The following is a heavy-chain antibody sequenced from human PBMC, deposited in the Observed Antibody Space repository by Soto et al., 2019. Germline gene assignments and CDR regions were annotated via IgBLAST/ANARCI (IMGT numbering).Heavy chain of an antibody. J-gene: IGHJ4*02. CDR3: ARQDRGSLVVTATPPYYFDY. Sequence: PSETLSLTCTVSGGSISSSSYYWGWIRQPPGKGLEWIGSIYYSGSTYYNPSLKSRVTISVDTSKNQFSLKLSSVTAADTAVYYCARQDRGSLVVTATPPYYFDYWGQGTLVTVS. CDR2: IYYSGST. CDR1: GGSISSSSYY. V-gene: IGHV4-39*01. D-gene: IGHD2-21*02.